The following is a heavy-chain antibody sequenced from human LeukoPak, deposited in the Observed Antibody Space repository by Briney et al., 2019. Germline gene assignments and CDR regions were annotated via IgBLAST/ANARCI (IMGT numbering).Heavy chain of an antibody. Sequence: GSLRLSCAASGFTFSSYWMSWVRQAPGKGLEWVASIKPDGSDKYYVDSVKGRFTISRDNSKNTLYLQMNSLRAEDTAVYYCAKVNWGDAFDIWGQGTMVTVSS. V-gene: IGHV3-7*03. CDR2: IKPDGSDK. J-gene: IGHJ3*02. CDR1: GFTFSSYW. D-gene: IGHD7-27*01. CDR3: AKVNWGDAFDI.